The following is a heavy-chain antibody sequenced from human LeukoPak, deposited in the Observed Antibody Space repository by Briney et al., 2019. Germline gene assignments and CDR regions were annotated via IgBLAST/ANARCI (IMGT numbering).Heavy chain of an antibody. Sequence: GGSLRLSCAASGFTVSSNHNHMSWVRQAPGKGLEWVSVIYSGGTIFYADSVKGRFTISRDNSMNTVYLEMNSLRAEDTAVYYCARDGENHYYDYWGQGTLVTVS. V-gene: IGHV3-66*01. CDR3: ARDGENHYYDY. J-gene: IGHJ4*02. D-gene: IGHD7-27*01. CDR1: GFTVSSNH. CDR2: IYSGGTI.